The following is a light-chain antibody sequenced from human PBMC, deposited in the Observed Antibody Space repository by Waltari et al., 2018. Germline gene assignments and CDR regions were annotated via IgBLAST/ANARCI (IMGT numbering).Light chain of an antibody. Sequence: DILLTQAPTSLSASIGDGVTITCQASQHISNYLNWYQRKPGKAPKLLIYDASDLEPGVPLRFSGTGYGASFTLTISSLQPEDVATYYCQQFDAFPYTFGQGTNLQIK. V-gene: IGKV1-33*01. J-gene: IGKJ2*01. CDR3: QQFDAFPYT. CDR2: DAS. CDR1: QHISNY.